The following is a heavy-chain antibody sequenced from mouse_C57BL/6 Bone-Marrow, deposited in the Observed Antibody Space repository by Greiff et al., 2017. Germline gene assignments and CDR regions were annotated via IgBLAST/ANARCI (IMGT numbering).Heavy chain of an antibody. Sequence: VQLQQSGPELVKPGASVKISCKASGYTFTDYYMNWVKQSHGKSLEWIGDINPNNGGTSYNQKFKGKATLTVDKSSSTAYMELRSLTSEDSAVYYCAPDGYFDVWGTGTTVTVSS. CDR1: GYTFTDYY. CDR3: APDGYFDV. J-gene: IGHJ1*03. V-gene: IGHV1-26*01. CDR2: INPNNGGT.